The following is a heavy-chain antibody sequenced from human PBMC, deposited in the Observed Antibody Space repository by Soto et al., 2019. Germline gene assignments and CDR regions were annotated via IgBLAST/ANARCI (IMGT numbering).Heavy chain of an antibody. D-gene: IGHD2-15*01. CDR3: ARHTPAISISDH. CDR1: GGSISSYY. J-gene: IGHJ4*02. CDR2: IYYSGST. Sequence: SETLSLTCTVSGGSISSYYWNWIRQPPGKGLEWIGSIYYSGSTYYNPSLKSRVTISVDTSKNQFSLKLSSVTAADTAVYYCARHTPAISISDHWGQGTLVTVSS. V-gene: IGHV4-59*05.